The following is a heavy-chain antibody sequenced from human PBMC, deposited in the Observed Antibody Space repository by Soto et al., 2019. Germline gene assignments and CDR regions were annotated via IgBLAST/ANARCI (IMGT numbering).Heavy chain of an antibody. CDR3: GQDGVA. J-gene: IGHJ4*02. CDR2: ISYDGSNK. V-gene: IGHV3-30-3*01. Sequence: QVQLVESGGGVVQPGRSLRLSCAASGFTFSNFVMHWARQAPGKGLEWVAVISYDGSNKYYADSVKGRFTISRDNFKNTLYLQMNSLTVEDTAVYYCGQDGVAWGQGTLVTVCS. D-gene: IGHD3-10*01. CDR1: GFTFSNFV.